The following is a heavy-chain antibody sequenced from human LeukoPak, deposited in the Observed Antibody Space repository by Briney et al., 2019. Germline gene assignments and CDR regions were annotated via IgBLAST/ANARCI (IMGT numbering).Heavy chain of an antibody. CDR3: ARVLGTYYYDSSGYYAHFDY. CDR2: IIPIFGTA. CDR1: GGTFSSYA. J-gene: IGHJ4*02. D-gene: IGHD3-22*01. Sequence: GASVKVSCKASGGTFSSYAISWVRQAPGQGLEWMGRIIPIFGTANYAQKFQGRVTITTDESTSTAYMELSSLRSEDTAGYYCARVLGTYYYDSSGYYAHFDYWGQGTLVTVSS. V-gene: IGHV1-69*05.